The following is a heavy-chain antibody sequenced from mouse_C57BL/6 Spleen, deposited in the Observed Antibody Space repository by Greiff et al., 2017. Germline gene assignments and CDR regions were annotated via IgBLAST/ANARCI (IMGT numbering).Heavy chain of an antibody. J-gene: IGHJ3*01. Sequence: EVQLQQSGPGMVKPSQSLSLTCTVTGYSITSGYDWHWIRHFPGNKLEWMGYISYSGSTNYNPSLKSRISITHDTSKNHFFLKLNSVTTEDTATYYCARGNYGYDEAWFAYWGQGTLVTVSA. CDR1: GYSITSGYD. D-gene: IGHD2-2*01. V-gene: IGHV3-1*01. CDR2: ISYSGST. CDR3: ARGNYGYDEAWFAY.